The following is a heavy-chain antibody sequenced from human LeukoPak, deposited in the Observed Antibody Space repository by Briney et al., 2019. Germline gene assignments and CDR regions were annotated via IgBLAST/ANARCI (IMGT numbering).Heavy chain of an antibody. CDR3: AKDTDVTGRSGWSFDY. CDR1: GFTFDDYA. J-gene: IGHJ4*02. D-gene: IGHD6-19*01. Sequence: PGGSLRLSCAASGFTFDDYAMHWVRQAPGKGLEWVSGISWNSGSIGYVDSVRGRFTISRDNAKNSLYLQMNSLRAEDTALYYCAKDTDVTGRSGWSFDYWGQGTLVTVS. V-gene: IGHV3-9*01. CDR2: ISWNSGSI.